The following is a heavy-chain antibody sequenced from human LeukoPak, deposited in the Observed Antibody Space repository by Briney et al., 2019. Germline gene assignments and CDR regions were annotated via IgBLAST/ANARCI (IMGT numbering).Heavy chain of an antibody. V-gene: IGHV1-8*01. CDR1: GYTFTSYD. CDR2: MNPNSGNT. Sequence: ASVKVSCKASGYTFTSYDINWVRQATGQGLEWMGWMNPNSGNTGYAQKFQGRVTMTRNTSISTAYMELSSLRSEDTAVYYCTRVHGGIFGVAGWFDPWGQGTLVTVSS. J-gene: IGHJ5*02. CDR3: TRVHGGIFGVAGWFDP. D-gene: IGHD3-3*01.